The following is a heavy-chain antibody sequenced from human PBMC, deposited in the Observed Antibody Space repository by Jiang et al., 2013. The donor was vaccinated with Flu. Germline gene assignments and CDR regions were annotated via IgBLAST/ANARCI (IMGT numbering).Heavy chain of an antibody. Sequence: SVKVSCKVSGYTLTELSMHWVRQAPGKGLEWMGGFDPEDGETIYAQKFQGRVTMTEDTSTDTAYMELSSLRSEDTAVYYCARGGTPMDIVIIPRGIPLGYWGQGTLVTVSS. V-gene: IGHV1-24*01. D-gene: IGHD2-2*03. CDR1: GYTLTELS. J-gene: IGHJ4*02. CDR2: FDPEDGET. CDR3: ARGGTPMDIVIIPRGIPLGY.